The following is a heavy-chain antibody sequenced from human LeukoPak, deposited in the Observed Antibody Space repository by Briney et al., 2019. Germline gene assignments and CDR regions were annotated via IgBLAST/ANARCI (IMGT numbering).Heavy chain of an antibody. V-gene: IGHV5-51*01. J-gene: IGHJ4*02. CDR3: ATDLYYDSSGYYSDY. CDR1: GYSFTSYW. D-gene: IGHD3-22*01. Sequence: GESLKISCKGSGYSFTSYWIGWVRQMPGKGLEWMGIIYPGDSDTRYSPSFQGQVTISADKSISTAYLQWSSLKASDTAMYYCATDLYYDSSGYYSDYWGQGTLVTVSS. CDR2: IYPGDSDT.